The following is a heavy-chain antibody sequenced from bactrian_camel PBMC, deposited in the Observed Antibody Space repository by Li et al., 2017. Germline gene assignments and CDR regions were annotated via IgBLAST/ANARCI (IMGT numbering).Heavy chain of an antibody. CDR1: GFSFANYG. CDR3: ATDVSNY. V-gene: IGHV3S6*01. D-gene: IGHD1*01. CDR2: IYGPDT. Sequence: HVQLVESGGGLVQPGGSLRLSCVASGFSFANYGMTWVRQAPGKGLEWVSGIYGPDTEYTDSVKGRFTISRDNAKNTLYLQMNRLKSEDTALYFCATDVSNYWGQGTQVTVS. J-gene: IGHJ4*01.